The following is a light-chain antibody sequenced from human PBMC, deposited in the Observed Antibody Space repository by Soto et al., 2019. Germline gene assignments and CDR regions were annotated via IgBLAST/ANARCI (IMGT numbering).Light chain of an antibody. CDR2: GAS. J-gene: IGKJ2*01. CDR1: QSVNNGY. CDR3: QQYGGSLPYT. V-gene: IGKV3-20*01. Sequence: EIVLTQSPGTLSLSPGERATLSCRASQSVNNGYLAWYQQKPGQAPRLLIYGASARATGIPDRFSGSGSGTDFTLTISRLEHEAFAVFYCQQYGGSLPYTFGQGTKLEIK.